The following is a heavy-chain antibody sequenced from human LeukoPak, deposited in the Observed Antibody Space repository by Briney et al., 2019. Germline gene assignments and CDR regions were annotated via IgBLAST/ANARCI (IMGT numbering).Heavy chain of an antibody. D-gene: IGHD3-22*01. CDR3: ARARVNYDSSGYFFD. J-gene: IGHJ4*02. V-gene: IGHV4-59*01. CDR2: IYYSGST. Sequence: SETLSLTCTVSGGSISSYYWSWIRQPPGKGLEWIGYIYYSGSTNYNPSLKSRVTISVDTSKNQFSLKLSSVTAADTAVYYCARARVNYDSSGYFFDWGQGTLVTVSS. CDR1: GGSISSYY.